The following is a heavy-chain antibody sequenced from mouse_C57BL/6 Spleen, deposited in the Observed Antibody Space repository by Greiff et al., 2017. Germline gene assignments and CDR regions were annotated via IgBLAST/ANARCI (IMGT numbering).Heavy chain of an antibody. D-gene: IGHD1-1*01. CDR2: ISDGGSYT. CDR3: ARRYGSSYWYFDV. CDR1: GFTFSSYA. V-gene: IGHV5-4*01. J-gene: IGHJ1*03. Sequence: RVESGGGLVKPGGSLNLSCAASGFTFSSYAMSWVRQTPEKRLERVATISDGGSYTYYPDNVKGRFTISRDNAKNNLYLQISHLKSEDTAMYYCARRYGSSYWYFDVGGTGTTVTVSA.